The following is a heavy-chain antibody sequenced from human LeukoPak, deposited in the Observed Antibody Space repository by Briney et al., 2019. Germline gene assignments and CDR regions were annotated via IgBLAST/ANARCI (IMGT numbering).Heavy chain of an antibody. CDR3: ARAYNPYYYYYYYMDV. D-gene: IGHD1-14*01. Sequence: ASVKVSCKASGYTFTGYYMHWVRQAPGQGLEWMGWINPNSGGTNYAQKFQGRVTMTRDTSISTAYMELSSLRSEDTAVYYCARAYNPYYYYYYYMDVWGKGTTVTISS. CDR2: INPNSGGT. CDR1: GYTFTGYY. J-gene: IGHJ6*03. V-gene: IGHV1-2*02.